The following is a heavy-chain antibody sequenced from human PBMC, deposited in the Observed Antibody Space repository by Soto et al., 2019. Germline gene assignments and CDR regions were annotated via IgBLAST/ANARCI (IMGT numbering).Heavy chain of an antibody. J-gene: IGHJ4*02. CDR1: GYTFTSYA. V-gene: IGHV1-3*01. Sequence: ASVKVSCKASGYTFTSYAMHWVRQAPGQRLEWMGWINAGNGNTKYSQKFQGRVTITSDISASTAYMELSSLRSEDTAVYYCARDSLTAALGYWGQGTLVTVSS. CDR3: ARDSLTAALGY. CDR2: INAGNGNT.